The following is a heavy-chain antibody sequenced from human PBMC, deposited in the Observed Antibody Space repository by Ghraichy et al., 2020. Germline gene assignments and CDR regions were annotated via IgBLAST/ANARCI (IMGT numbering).Heavy chain of an antibody. Sequence: GGSLRLSCAASGFAFSNFHMNWVRQAPGKGLEWVSSMDTRGKDIDYADSVRGRFTISRDNAEDSVTLQMNSLRVEDTAVYYCAREVEDGFDYWGQGTLVTVS. CDR2: MDTRGKDI. CDR1: GFAFSNFH. J-gene: IGHJ4*02. CDR3: AREVEDGFDY. V-gene: IGHV3-21*01. D-gene: IGHD4-17*01.